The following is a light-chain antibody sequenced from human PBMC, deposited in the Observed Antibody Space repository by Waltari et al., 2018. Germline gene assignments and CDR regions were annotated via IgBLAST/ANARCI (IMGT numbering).Light chain of an antibody. CDR3: QQYNNWPPLYT. CDR1: PSNSTN. J-gene: IGKJ2*01. CDR2: DTS. Sequence: EIVMTQSPATLSMSPGERATLSCRASPSNSTNLAWYQQRPGQAPRLLIYDTSARATGIPVKFSGSGSGTEFTLTISDLQPEDFAVYYCQQYNNWPPLYTFGQGTKLDIK. V-gene: IGKV3-15*01.